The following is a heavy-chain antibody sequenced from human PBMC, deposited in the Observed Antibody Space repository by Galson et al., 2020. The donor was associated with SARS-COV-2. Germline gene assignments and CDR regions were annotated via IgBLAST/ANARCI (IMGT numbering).Heavy chain of an antibody. D-gene: IGHD3-10*01. Sequence: GESLKISCAASGFTFRGYWMTWVRQAPGKGLQWVININEDGSEKHYVDSVKGRFTISRDNAKNSLYLQMNSLRDEDTAVYYCARGARGSDIWGQGTMVTVSS. CDR3: ARGARGSDI. CDR1: GFTFRGYW. J-gene: IGHJ3*02. V-gene: IGHV3-7*01. CDR2: INEDGSEK.